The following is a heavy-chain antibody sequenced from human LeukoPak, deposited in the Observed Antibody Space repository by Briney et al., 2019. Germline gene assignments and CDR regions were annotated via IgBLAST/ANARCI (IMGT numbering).Heavy chain of an antibody. CDR1: GYSFSNCW. Sequence: GESLKISCKGSGYSFSNCWIGWVRQMPGKGLEWMGMIYPGDSDIRYSSSFQGQVTISADKSISTAYLQWSSLKASDTAMYYCAISKIFGVVNSIDYWGQGTLVTVSP. CDR3: AISKIFGVVNSIDY. V-gene: IGHV5-51*01. D-gene: IGHD3-3*01. J-gene: IGHJ4*02. CDR2: IYPGDSDI.